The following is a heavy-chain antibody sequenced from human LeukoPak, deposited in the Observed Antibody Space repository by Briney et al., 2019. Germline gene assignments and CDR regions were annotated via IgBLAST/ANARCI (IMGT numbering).Heavy chain of an antibody. CDR1: GGSFSSHS. J-gene: IGHJ2*01. D-gene: IGHD3-10*01. V-gene: IGHV4-34*01. CDR3: ARGYYTPRCYFDL. Sequence: KPSETLSLTCALYGGSFSSHSWSWTWIRQTPEKGLEWIGEIIEKGNANYNPSLKSRVTIDLDTSKNQFSLKLTSMTAADTAMYYCARGYYTPRCYFDLWGRGTLVTVSS. CDR2: IIEKGNA.